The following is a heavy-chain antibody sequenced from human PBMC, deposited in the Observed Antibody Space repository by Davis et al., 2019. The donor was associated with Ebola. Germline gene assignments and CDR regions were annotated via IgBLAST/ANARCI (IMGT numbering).Heavy chain of an antibody. CDR3: AKSQFWTPYYFDY. V-gene: IGHV3-23*01. J-gene: IGHJ4*02. CDR1: GFTFSSYG. CDR2: MSGSAGNT. Sequence: PGGSLRLSCAASGFTFSSYGMSWVRQAPGKGLEWVSAMSGSAGNTYYADSVKGRFTISRDNYKNTLYLQMNSLRAEDTAVYYCAKSQFWTPYYFDYWGQGTLVTVSS. D-gene: IGHD3/OR15-3a*01.